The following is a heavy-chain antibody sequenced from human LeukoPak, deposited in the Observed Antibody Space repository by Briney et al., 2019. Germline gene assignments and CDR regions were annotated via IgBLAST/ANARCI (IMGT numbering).Heavy chain of an antibody. Sequence: ASVKVSCKVSGYTLTELSIHWVRQATGQGLEWMGWMNPNSGNTGYAQKFQGRVTMTRNTSISTAYMELSSLRSEDTAVYYCARDQFLQYDPWGQGTLVTVSS. CDR2: MNPNSGNT. D-gene: IGHD4-11*01. CDR1: GYTLTELS. J-gene: IGHJ5*02. V-gene: IGHV1-8*01. CDR3: ARDQFLQYDP.